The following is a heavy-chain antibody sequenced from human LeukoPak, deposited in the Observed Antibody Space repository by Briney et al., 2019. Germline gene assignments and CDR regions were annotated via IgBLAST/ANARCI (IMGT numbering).Heavy chain of an antibody. CDR2: ISGSGGST. J-gene: IGHJ3*02. D-gene: IGHD3-3*01. Sequence: GGSLRLSCAASGFTFSSYAMSWVRQAPGKGLEWVSAISGSGGSTYYADSVKGRFTISRDNSKNTLYLQMNSLRAEDTAVYYCAKDGRGFLESLGAFDIWGQGTMVTVSS. CDR3: AKDGRGFLESLGAFDI. CDR1: GFTFSSYA. V-gene: IGHV3-23*01.